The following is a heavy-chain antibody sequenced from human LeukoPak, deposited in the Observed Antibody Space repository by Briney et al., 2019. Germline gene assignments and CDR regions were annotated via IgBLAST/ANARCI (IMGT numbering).Heavy chain of an antibody. CDR1: GFTFSSYS. CDR3: ARDRLRFLEWSIDAFDI. CDR2: ISSSSSYI. D-gene: IGHD3-3*01. J-gene: IGHJ3*02. V-gene: IGHV3-21*01. Sequence: GGSLRLSCAASGFTFSSYSMNWVRQAPGKGLEWVSSISSSSSYIYYADSVKGRFTISRDNAKNSLYLQMNSLRAEDTAVYYCARDRLRFLEWSIDAFDIWGQGTMVTVSS.